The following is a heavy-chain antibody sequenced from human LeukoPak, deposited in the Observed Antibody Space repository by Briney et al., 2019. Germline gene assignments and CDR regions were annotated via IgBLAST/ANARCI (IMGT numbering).Heavy chain of an antibody. Sequence: SQTLSLTYTVSGGSISSGDYYWSWIRQPAGKGLEWIGRIYTSGSTNYNPSLKSRVTMSVDTSKNQFSLKLSSVTAADTAVYYCARDRGGYPRTGYFDYWGQGTLVTVSS. CDR3: ARDRGGYPRTGYFDY. J-gene: IGHJ4*02. D-gene: IGHD5-12*01. CDR2: IYTSGST. CDR1: GGSISSGDYY. V-gene: IGHV4-61*02.